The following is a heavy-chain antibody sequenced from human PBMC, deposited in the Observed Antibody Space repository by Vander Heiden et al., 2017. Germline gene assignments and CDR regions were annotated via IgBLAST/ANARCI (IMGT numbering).Heavy chain of an antibody. V-gene: IGHV3-9*03. CDR1: GFKFDDYA. J-gene: IGHJ4*02. Sequence: VQLLESGGGLVQPGRTLRLSSAASGFKFDDYAMNWVRQAQGKGLEWVSSISWNTGSIGYADSVKGRFTISRDNAKNALFLQMNTVRGDVMALYYCAKGYCGTTLCHLHSWGQGTLVTVSS. CDR2: ISWNTGSI. D-gene: IGHD2-2*01. CDR3: AKGYCGTTLCHLHS.